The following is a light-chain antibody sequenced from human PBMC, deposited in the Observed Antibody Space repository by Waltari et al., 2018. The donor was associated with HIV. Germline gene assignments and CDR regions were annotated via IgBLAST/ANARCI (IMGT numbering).Light chain of an antibody. CDR1: SSDVGGYNY. CDR2: EVS. V-gene: IGLV2-8*01. CDR3: CSYAGSYTFVV. Sequence: QSALTQPPSASGSPGQSVTISSTGTSSDVGGYNYVSWSRNHPGKSPNLMIYEVSKRPSGVPDRFSGSKAGNTASLTVSGLQAEDEADYYCCSYAGSYTFVVFGGGTKLTVL. J-gene: IGLJ2*01.